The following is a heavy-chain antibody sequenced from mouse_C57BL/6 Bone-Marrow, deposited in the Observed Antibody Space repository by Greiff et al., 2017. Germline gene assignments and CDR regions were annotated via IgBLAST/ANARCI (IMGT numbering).Heavy chain of an antibody. CDR1: DFAFMACA. CDR3: ARGLLRVRVIDV. Sequence: QVQLQQSGAELVKPGSSVKLSCTASDFAFMACAMPWVQQRPGHGLEWIGAFTMYSDATYYSENFKGKATLTANTASSTCYMELSSLTSEDSAVDYCARGLLRVRVIDVWGTGTTVTVSS. D-gene: IGHD2-3*01. CDR2: FTMYSDAT. J-gene: IGHJ1*03. V-gene: IGHV1-49*01.